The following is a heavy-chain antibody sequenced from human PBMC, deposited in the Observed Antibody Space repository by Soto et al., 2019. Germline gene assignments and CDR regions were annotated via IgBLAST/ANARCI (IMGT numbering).Heavy chain of an antibody. CDR3: ARGDIVVVPAAIGDAFDI. CDR2: SYYSGST. CDR1: GGSISSYY. D-gene: IGHD2-2*01. J-gene: IGHJ3*02. Sequence: QVQLQESGPGLVKPSETLSLTCTVSGGSISSYYWSWIRQPPGKGLEWIGYSYYSGSTNYNPSLKSRVTISVDTSKNQFSLKLSSVTAADTAVYYCARGDIVVVPAAIGDAFDIWGQGTMVTVSS. V-gene: IGHV4-59*01.